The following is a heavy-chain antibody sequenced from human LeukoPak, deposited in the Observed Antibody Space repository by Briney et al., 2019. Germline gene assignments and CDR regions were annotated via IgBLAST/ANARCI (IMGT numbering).Heavy chain of an antibody. CDR3: ARHGPLYEYFYYNMDV. Sequence: QPSHSLSLACTLSGHSIISEYCRSVPQPPGRGLGWVGYIYYSGSNDYNPSLKSRVTISADTSKNQFSLKLSSVTAADTAVYYCARHGPLYEYFYYNMDVWGQGTTVTVSS. V-gene: IGHV4-59*08. J-gene: IGHJ6*02. D-gene: IGHD5/OR15-5a*01. CDR1: GHSIISEY. CDR2: IYYSGSN.